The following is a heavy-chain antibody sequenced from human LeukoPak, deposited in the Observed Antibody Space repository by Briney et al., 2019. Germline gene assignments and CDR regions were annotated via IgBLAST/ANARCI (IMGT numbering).Heavy chain of an antibody. CDR2: IGTAGDT. CDR1: GFTFSSYD. D-gene: IGHD1-26*01. CDR3: ARGSSGSYTGFYDY. V-gene: IGHV3-13*01. J-gene: IGHJ4*02. Sequence: PGGSLRLSCAASGFTFSSYDMHWVRQATGKGLEWVSAIGTAGDTYYPGSVKGRFTISRENAKNSLYLQMNSLRAGDTAVYYCARGSSGSYTGFYDYWGQGTLVTVSS.